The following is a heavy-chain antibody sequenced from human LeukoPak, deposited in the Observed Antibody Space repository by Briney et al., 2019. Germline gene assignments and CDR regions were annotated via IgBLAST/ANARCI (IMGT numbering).Heavy chain of an antibody. Sequence: GGSLRLACAASGFTFSEYWMSWVRQAPGKGLEWVAYIKEDGSETYYVDSVKGRFTISRDDATNSVYLQMNSLRAEDTALYYCARDSRPRGGSCFDNWGQGTLVTVSS. CDR2: IKEDGSET. CDR1: GFTFSEYW. J-gene: IGHJ4*02. D-gene: IGHD2-15*01. V-gene: IGHV3-7*01. CDR3: ARDSRPRGGSCFDN.